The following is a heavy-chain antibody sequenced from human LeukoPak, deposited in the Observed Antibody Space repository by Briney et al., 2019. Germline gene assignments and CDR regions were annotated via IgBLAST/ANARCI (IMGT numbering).Heavy chain of an antibody. CDR1: GYTFTSYG. J-gene: IGHJ5*02. Sequence: ASVKVSCKASGYTFTSYGISWVRQAPGQGLEWMGWISAYNGNTNYAQRLQGRVTMTTDTSTSTAYMELRSLRSEDTAVYYCARSAYCGGDCINWFDPWGQGTLVTVSS. V-gene: IGHV1-18*01. CDR2: ISAYNGNT. D-gene: IGHD2-21*02. CDR3: ARSAYCGGDCINWFDP.